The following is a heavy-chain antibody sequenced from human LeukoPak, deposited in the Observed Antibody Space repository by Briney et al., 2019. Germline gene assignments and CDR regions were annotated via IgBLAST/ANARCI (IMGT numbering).Heavy chain of an antibody. CDR2: ISGCADST. J-gene: IGHJ6*02. V-gene: IGHV3-23*01. CDR3: ARSFWNDLEYYYNGLDV. Sequence: GGSLRLSCAGSGFTFSSYEMTWVRQAPAKGLDRVSAISGCADSTYYADSLKGRFTISRDNSKNTLHLKMNSIRAEDTAVYYCARSFWNDLEYYYNGLDVWGQGTMVTVSS. CDR1: GFTFSSYE. D-gene: IGHD1-1*01.